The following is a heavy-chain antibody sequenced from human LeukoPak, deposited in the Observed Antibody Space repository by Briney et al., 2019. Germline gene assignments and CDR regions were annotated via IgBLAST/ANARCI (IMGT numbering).Heavy chain of an antibody. Sequence: SETLSLTCTVSGDSTSNYYWSWIRQPAGKGLEWIGRIYTSGSINYNPSLKSRVTMSVDTSKNQFSLKLSSVTAADTAVYYCARVSLVRGAPDYYFDYWGQGTPVTVSS. CDR2: IYTSGSI. CDR1: GDSTSNYY. CDR3: ARVSLVRGAPDYYFDY. J-gene: IGHJ4*02. V-gene: IGHV4-4*07. D-gene: IGHD3-10*01.